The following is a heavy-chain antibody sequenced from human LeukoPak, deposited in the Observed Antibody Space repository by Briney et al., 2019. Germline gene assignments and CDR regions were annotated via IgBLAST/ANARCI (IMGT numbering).Heavy chain of an antibody. CDR2: ISGSGGST. J-gene: IGHJ4*02. CDR1: GFTFSSYA. D-gene: IGHD2-15*01. Sequence: GGSLRLSCAASGFTFSSYAMNWVRQAPGKGLEWVSAISGSGGSTYYADSVKGRFTISRDNSKNTLYLQMNSLRAEDTAVYYCAKRKVVVAATRRSYLFDYWGQGTLVTVSS. V-gene: IGHV3-23*01. CDR3: AKRKVVVAATRRSYLFDY.